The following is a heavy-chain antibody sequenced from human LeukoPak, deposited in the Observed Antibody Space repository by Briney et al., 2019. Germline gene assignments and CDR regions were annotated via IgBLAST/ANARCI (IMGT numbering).Heavy chain of an antibody. CDR1: GYTFTDYY. CDR3: ARSLPPTGYNRLDY. CDR2: ISPNSGGT. D-gene: IGHD3-9*01. V-gene: IGHV1-2*02. Sequence: ASVKVSCKTSGYTFTDYYMHWVRQAPGQGLEWMGWISPNSGGTNYAQKFQGRVTMTRDTSINTAYMELSMLRSDDTAVYYCARSLPPTGYNRLDYRGQGTLVTVSS. J-gene: IGHJ4*02.